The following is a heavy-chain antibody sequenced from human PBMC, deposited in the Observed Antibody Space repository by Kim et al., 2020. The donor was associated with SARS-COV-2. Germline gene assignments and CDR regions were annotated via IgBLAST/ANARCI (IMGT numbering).Heavy chain of an antibody. J-gene: IGHJ4*02. CDR3: ARAPPVASVVDY. V-gene: IGHV5-10-1*01. CDR2: IDPSDSYT. D-gene: IGHD2-15*01. Sequence: GESLKISCKGSGYSFTSYWISWVRQMPGKGLEWMGRIDPSDSYTNYSPSFQGHVTISADKSISTAYLQWSSLKASDTAMYYCARAPPVASVVDYWGQGTLVTVSS. CDR1: GYSFTSYW.